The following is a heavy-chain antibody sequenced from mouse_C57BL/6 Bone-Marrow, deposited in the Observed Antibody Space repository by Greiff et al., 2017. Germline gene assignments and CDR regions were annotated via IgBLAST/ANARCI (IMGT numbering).Heavy chain of an antibody. CDR2: IYPRDGST. V-gene: IGHV1-85*01. CDR3: GRDYGSSYWYFDV. D-gene: IGHD1-1*01. J-gene: IGHJ1*03. CDR1: GYTFTSYD. Sequence: VMLVESGPELVKPGASVKLSCKASGYTFTSYDINWVKQRPGQGLEWIGWIYPRDGSTKYNETFKGKATLTVDTSSSTAYLELHSLTSEDAAVYFCGRDYGSSYWYFDVGDRGTGITVTA.